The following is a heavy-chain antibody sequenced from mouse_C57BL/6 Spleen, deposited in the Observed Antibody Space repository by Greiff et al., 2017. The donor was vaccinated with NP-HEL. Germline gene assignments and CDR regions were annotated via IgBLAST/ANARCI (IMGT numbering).Heavy chain of an antibody. Sequence: QVQLQQSGPGLVQPSQSLSITCTVSGFSLTSYGVHWVRQSPGKGLEWLGVIWRGGSTDYNAAFMSRLSITKDNSKSQVFFKMNSLQADDTAIYYCAKRFDDYDDGFAYWGKGTLVTVSA. CDR1: GFSLTSYG. CDR3: AKRFDDYDDGFAY. J-gene: IGHJ3*01. CDR2: IWRGGST. V-gene: IGHV2-5*01. D-gene: IGHD2-4*01.